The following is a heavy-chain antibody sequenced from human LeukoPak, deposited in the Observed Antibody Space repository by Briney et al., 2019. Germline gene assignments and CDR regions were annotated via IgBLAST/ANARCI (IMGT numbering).Heavy chain of an antibody. D-gene: IGHD3-3*01. CDR2: IIPIFGTA. CDR3: ARASRSGLVGYDFWSGLFDY. CDR1: GGTFSSYA. J-gene: IGHJ4*02. V-gene: IGHV1-69*13. Sequence: SVKVSCKASGGTFSSYAISWVRQAPGQGLEWMGGIIPIFGTANYAQKFQGRVTITADESTGTAYMELSSLRSEDTAVYYCARASRSGLVGYDFWSGLFDYWGQGTLVTVSS.